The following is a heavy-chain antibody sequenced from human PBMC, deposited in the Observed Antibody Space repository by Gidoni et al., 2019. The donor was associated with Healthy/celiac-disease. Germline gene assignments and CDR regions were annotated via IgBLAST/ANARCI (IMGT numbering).Heavy chain of an antibody. CDR2: IFSNDEK. J-gene: IGHJ4*02. D-gene: IGHD5-12*01. CDR3: ARVDYRGMATIPKYYFDY. V-gene: IGHV2-26*01. Sequence: GKALEWLAHIFSNDEKSYSTSLKSRLTISKDTSKSQVVLTMTNMDPVDTATYYCARVDYRGMATIPKYYFDYWGQGTLVTVSS.